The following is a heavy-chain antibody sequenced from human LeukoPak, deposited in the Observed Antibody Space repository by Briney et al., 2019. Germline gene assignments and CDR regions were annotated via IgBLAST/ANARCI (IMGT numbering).Heavy chain of an antibody. V-gene: IGHV3-23*01. CDR1: GFAFGSEA. D-gene: IGHD2-2*01. CDR2: ISPGGGTT. J-gene: IGHJ4*02. CDR3: ARPLYCSTTSCLYYFDS. Sequence: GGSLRLSCAVSGFAFGSEAMSWVRQSPARGLEWVASISPGGGTTYYADYVKGRFTISRDNSKNSLFVQMNSLRAEDTAVYFCARPLYCSTTSCLYYFDSWGQGTLVTVSS.